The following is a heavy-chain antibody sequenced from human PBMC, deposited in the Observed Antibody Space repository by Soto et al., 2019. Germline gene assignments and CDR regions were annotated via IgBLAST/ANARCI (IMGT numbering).Heavy chain of an antibody. CDR3: ASIAAPGTTHFDF. J-gene: IGHJ4*02. CDR2: IYYSGNT. CDR1: GGSLGSSSYY. V-gene: IGHV4-39*01. Sequence: PSETLSLTCTVSGGSLGSSSYYWGWIRQSPGKGLEWIGNIYYSGNTFYNPSLKSRVTISVDTSKNQFYLHLSSVTAADTAIFCCASIAAPGTTHFDFWGQGTLVTVSS. D-gene: IGHD6-13*01.